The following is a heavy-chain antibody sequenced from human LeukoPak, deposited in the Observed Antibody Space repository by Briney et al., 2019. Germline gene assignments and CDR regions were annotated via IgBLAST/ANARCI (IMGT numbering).Heavy chain of an antibody. D-gene: IGHD2-21*02. J-gene: IGHJ5*02. V-gene: IGHV4-38-2*02. Sequence: PSETLSLTCAVSGYSMGSGYYWAWIRQPPGKGLEWIASIYHSGTAYSNPSLQSRVTLSVDTSKNQFSLKVSSVTAADTAVYYCARDPAMTFNWFDPWGQGTLVTVSS. CDR1: GYSMGSGYY. CDR2: IYHSGTA. CDR3: ARDPAMTFNWFDP.